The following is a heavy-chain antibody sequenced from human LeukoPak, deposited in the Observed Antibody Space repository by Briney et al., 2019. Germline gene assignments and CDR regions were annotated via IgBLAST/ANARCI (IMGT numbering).Heavy chain of an antibody. J-gene: IGHJ4*02. Sequence: ASVKVSCKVSGYTLTELSMHWVRQAPGKGLERMGGFDPEDGETIYAQKFQGRVTMTEDTSTYTAYMELSSLRSEDTAVYYCATKTYYYDSSGYYVIFDYWGQGTLVTVSS. CDR3: ATKTYYYDSSGYYVIFDY. D-gene: IGHD3-22*01. CDR1: GYTLTELS. CDR2: FDPEDGET. V-gene: IGHV1-24*01.